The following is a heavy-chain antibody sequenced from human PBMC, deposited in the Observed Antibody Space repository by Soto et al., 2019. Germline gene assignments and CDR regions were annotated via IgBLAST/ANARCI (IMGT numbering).Heavy chain of an antibody. J-gene: IGHJ5*02. CDR2: ISGSGGST. CDR1: GFTFSSYA. V-gene: IGHV3-23*01. Sequence: EVQLLESGGGLVQPGGSLRLSCAASGFTFSSYAMSWVRQAPGKGLEWVSAISGSGGSTYYADSVKGRFTISRDNSKNPLYLQMNSMRAEDTAVDYCAGVSGYSSGWTDRWSQGTLVTVSS. D-gene: IGHD6-25*01. CDR3: AGVSGYSSGWTDR.